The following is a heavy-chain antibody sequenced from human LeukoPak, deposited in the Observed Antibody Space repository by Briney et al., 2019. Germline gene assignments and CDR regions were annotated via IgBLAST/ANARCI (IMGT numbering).Heavy chain of an antibody. D-gene: IGHD2-21*01. V-gene: IGHV4-59*01. CDR2: IYYTRSH. Sequence: SGTLSLTCTVSGGSINSSYWSWIRQPPGKGLEWIGYIYYTRSHNYNPSLKSRVTISVDTSKNQFSLKLSSVTAADSAVYYCARTFNSIYGMDVWGQGSTVTVSS. J-gene: IGHJ6*02. CDR3: ARTFNSIYGMDV. CDR1: GGSINSSY.